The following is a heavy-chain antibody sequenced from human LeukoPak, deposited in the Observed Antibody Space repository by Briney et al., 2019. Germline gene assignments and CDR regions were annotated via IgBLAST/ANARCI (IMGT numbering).Heavy chain of an antibody. CDR1: GGSISSNSYY. J-gene: IGHJ6*02. Sequence: PSETLSLTCTVSGGSISSNSYYWGWIRQPPGKGLEWIGSIYYSGSSYHNPSLKSRVTISVDTSKNQFSLKLSSVTAADTAVYYCARGRPLNYYGSGSYYRAYYYYGMDVWGQGTTVTVSS. D-gene: IGHD3-10*01. V-gene: IGHV4-39*01. CDR3: ARGRPLNYYGSGSYYRAYYYYGMDV. CDR2: IYYSGSS.